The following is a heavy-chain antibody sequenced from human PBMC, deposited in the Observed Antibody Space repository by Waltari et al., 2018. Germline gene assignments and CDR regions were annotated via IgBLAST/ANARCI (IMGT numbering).Heavy chain of an antibody. J-gene: IGHJ4*02. Sequence: QVQLQESGPGLVKASVTLSLTCTVSGGSISRYYWSWIRQAAGKGLEWIGRIYSSGNTNYSPSLKSRVTMSADTAKNQFSLKLTSVTAADTAVYYCARGPYTGSFYFDSWGQGTLVTVSS. V-gene: IGHV4-4*07. CDR1: GGSISRYY. CDR3: ARGPYTGSFYFDS. D-gene: IGHD1-26*01. CDR2: IYSSGNT.